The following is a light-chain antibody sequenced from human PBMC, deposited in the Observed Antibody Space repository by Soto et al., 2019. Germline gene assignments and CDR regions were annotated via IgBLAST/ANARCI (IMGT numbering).Light chain of an antibody. Sequence: EMVLTQSPATLSLSPGERATLSCRASQGCSGYLACYQQKPGQAPRLLIYDTSKRAIGTPARFSGGGSGTDFTPTIRSLEPEDLAVYSSQQRTNRLWTFGKGTKVEIK. CDR1: QGCSGY. CDR2: DTS. CDR3: QQRTNRLWT. V-gene: IGKV3-11*01. J-gene: IGKJ1*01.